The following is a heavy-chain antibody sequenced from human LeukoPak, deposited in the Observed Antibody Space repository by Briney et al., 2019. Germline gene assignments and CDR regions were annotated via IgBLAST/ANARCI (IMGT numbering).Heavy chain of an antibody. CDR2: IGTAGDT. D-gene: IGHD3-10*01. CDR1: GFTFSSYD. J-gene: IGHJ6*02. V-gene: IGHV3-13*04. Sequence: PGGSLRLSCAASGFTFSSYDMHWVRQATGKGLEWVSAIGTAGDTYYPGSVKSRFTISRENAKNSLYLQMNSLRAGDTAVYYCARDGYGSGSSYYYGMDVWGQGTTVTVSS. CDR3: ARDGYGSGSSYYYGMDV.